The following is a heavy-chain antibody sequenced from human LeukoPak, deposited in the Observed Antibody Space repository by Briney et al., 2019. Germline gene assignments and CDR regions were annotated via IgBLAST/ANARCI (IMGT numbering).Heavy chain of an antibody. CDR2: ITAYGTGT. CDR1: GFDFGNYA. D-gene: IGHD1/OR15-1a*01. Sequence: GGSLRLSCAASGFDFGNYAMHWVRQAPGKGLEYVSAITAYGTGTYYANSVKGRFTVSRDNSRNTLYLLMGSLRAEDMAVYYCARATTTVSYHFDSWGQGTLVTVSS. CDR3: ARATTTVSYHFDS. J-gene: IGHJ4*02. V-gene: IGHV3-64*01.